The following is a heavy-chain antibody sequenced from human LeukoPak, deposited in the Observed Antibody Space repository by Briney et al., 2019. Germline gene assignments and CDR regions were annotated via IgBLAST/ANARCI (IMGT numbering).Heavy chain of an antibody. D-gene: IGHD2-15*01. J-gene: IGHJ4*02. CDR2: IYHSGST. CDR3: ARLDLGYCSGGSCYSFLFDY. Sequence: SETLSLTCAVSGGSISSSNWWSWVRQPPGKGLEWIGEIYHSGSTNYNPSLKSRVTISVDKSKNQFSLKLSSVTAADTAVYYCARLDLGYCSGGSCYSFLFDYWGQGTLVTVSS. V-gene: IGHV4-4*02. CDR1: GGSISSSNW.